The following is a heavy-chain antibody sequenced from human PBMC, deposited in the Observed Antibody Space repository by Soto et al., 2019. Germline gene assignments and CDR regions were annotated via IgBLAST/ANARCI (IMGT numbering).Heavy chain of an antibody. V-gene: IGHV3-30-3*01. CDR2: ISYDGSNK. D-gene: IGHD3-3*01. J-gene: IGHJ4*02. CDR3: ARDRVVEWLGTQGTLDY. Sequence: GGSLRLSCAASGFTFSSYAMHWVRQAPGKGLEWVAVISYDGSNKYYADSVKGRFTISRDNSKNTLYLQMNSLRAEDTAVYYCARDRVVEWLGTQGTLDYWGKGTLVTVSS. CDR1: GFTFSSYA.